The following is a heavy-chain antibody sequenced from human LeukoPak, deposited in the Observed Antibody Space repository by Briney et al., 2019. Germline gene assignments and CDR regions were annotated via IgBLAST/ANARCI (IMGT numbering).Heavy chain of an antibody. V-gene: IGHV4-59*01. J-gene: IGHJ3*02. Sequence: SETLSLTCTVSGGSISSYYWSWIRQPPGKGLEWIGYIYYSGSTNYNPSLKSRVTISVDTSKNQFSLKLSSVTAADTAVYYCARARYSGLDDPFDIWGQGTMVTVSS. CDR2: IYYSGST. CDR3: ARARYSGLDDPFDI. CDR1: GGSISSYY. D-gene: IGHD3-10*01.